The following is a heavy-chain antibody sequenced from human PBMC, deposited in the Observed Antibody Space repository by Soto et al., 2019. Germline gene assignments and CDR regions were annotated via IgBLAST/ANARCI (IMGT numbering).Heavy chain of an antibody. D-gene: IGHD4-17*01. J-gene: IGHJ4*02. V-gene: IGHV4-59*01. CDR1: GGSMSSNY. CDR2: IYYTGST. Sequence: PSETLSLTCTVSGGSMSSNYWTWIRQSPGKGLEWIGYIYYTGSTKYTPSLKSRVTISLDTSKNHFSLRLTSVTSADPAVYDCATGGSYGDCFDYWGQGAQVTVSS. CDR3: ATGGSYGDCFDY.